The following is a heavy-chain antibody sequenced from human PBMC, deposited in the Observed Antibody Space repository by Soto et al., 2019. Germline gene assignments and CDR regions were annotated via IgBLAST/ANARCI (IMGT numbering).Heavy chain of an antibody. CDR1: GYTFNTYG. CDR3: ARDPHEFWTSYWFDP. CDR2: ISAYDGKT. Sequence: ASVKVSCKTSGYTFNTYGINWVRQALGQGLGLMGWISAYDGKTTYAEKFQGRVTLTTDTSTSTAYMELRSLRSDDTAIYYCARDPHEFWTSYWFDPWGQGTPVTVSS. D-gene: IGHD3-3*01. V-gene: IGHV1-18*01. J-gene: IGHJ5*02.